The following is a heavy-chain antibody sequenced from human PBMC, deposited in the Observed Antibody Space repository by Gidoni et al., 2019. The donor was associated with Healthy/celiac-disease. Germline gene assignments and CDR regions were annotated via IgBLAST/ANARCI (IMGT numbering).Heavy chain of an antibody. D-gene: IGHD6-13*01. CDR3: ARVRGRRAAADDY. CDR2: INHSGST. CDR1: GGSFSGYY. J-gene: IGHJ4*02. Sequence: QVQLPQWGAGLLKPSETLSLTCAVLGGSFSGYYWSWIRQPPGKGLEWIGEINHSGSTNYNPSLKSRVTISVDTSKNQFALKLSSVTAADTAVYYCARVRGRRAAADDYWGQGTLVTVSS. V-gene: IGHV4-34*01.